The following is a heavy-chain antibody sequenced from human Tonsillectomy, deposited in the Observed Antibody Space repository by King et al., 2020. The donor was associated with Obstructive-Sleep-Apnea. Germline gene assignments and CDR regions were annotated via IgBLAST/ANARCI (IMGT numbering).Heavy chain of an antibody. CDR1: GFTFSSYS. Sequence: VQLVESGGGLVKPGGSLRLSCAASGFTFSSYSMNWVRQAPGKALEWVSSISSSSSYIYYADSVKGRFTISRDNAKNSLYLQMNSLRAEDTAVYYCARDFYDSSGYPDYWGQGTLVTVSS. D-gene: IGHD3-22*01. V-gene: IGHV3-21*01. CDR2: ISSSSSYI. CDR3: ARDFYDSSGYPDY. J-gene: IGHJ4*02.